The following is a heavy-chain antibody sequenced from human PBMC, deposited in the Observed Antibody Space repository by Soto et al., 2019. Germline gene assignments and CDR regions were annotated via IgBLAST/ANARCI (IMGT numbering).Heavy chain of an antibody. J-gene: IGHJ4*02. D-gene: IGHD2-21*02. CDR3: ARLAIACGGDCYPDY. Sequence: QVQLVQSGAEVKKPGASVKVSCKASGYTFTGYYMHWVRQAPGQGLEWMGWINPNSGGTNYAQKFQGRVTMTRDTSISTAYMELSRLRSDDTAVYYCARLAIACGGDCYPDYWGQGTLVTASS. CDR2: INPNSGGT. CDR1: GYTFTGYY. V-gene: IGHV1-2*02.